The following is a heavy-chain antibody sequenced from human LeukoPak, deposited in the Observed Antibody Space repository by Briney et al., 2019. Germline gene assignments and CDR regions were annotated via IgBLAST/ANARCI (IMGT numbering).Heavy chain of an antibody. J-gene: IGHJ4*02. CDR2: IYYSGST. CDR3: ARVFSYYYDRVVTWAHYYFDY. Sequence: PSETLSPTCTVSGGSISSSSYYWGWIRQPPGKGLEWIGSIYYSGSTYYNPSLKSRVTISVDTSKNQFSLKLSSVTAADTAVYYCARVFSYYYDRVVTWAHYYFDYWGQGTLVTVSS. CDR1: GGSISSSSYY. D-gene: IGHD3-22*01. V-gene: IGHV4-39*07.